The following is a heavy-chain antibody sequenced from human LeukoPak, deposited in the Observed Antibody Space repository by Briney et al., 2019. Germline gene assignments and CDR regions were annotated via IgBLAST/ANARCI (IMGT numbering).Heavy chain of an antibody. D-gene: IGHD6-19*01. V-gene: IGHV3-43D*03. CDR2: ISWDGGRT. J-gene: IGHJ4*02. Sequence: GGSLRLSCEASGFTFDDYAMHWVRQAPGKGLEWVSLISWDGGRTYYADSVKGRFTISRDNSKNSLYLQMNSLRAEDTALYYCAKDIWRGYSSGYYFFDYWAREPWSPSPQ. CDR3: AKDIWRGYSSGYYFFDY. CDR1: GFTFDDYA.